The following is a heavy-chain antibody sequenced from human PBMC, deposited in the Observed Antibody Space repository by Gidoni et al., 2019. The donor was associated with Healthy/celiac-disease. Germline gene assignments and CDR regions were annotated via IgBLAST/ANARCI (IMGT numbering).Heavy chain of an antibody. D-gene: IGHD2-2*01. CDR2: ISSSSSYI. CDR1: GFTFSSYS. J-gene: IGHJ4*02. CDR3: VPRSETVPAARPSDY. Sequence: EVQLVESGGGLVKPGGSLRLSCAASGFTFSSYSMNWVRQAPGKGLEWVSSISSSSSYIYYADSVKGRFTISRDNAKNSLYLQMNSLRAEDTAVYYCVPRSETVPAARPSDYWGQGTLVTVSS. V-gene: IGHV3-21*01.